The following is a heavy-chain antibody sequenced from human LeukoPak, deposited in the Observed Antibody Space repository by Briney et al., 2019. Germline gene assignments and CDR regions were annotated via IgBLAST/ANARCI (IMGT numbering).Heavy chain of an antibody. Sequence: GGSLRLSCAASGFTFSSYGMHWVRQAPGKGLEWVAFIRYDGSNKYYADSVKGRFTISRDNSKNTLYLQMNSLRAEDTAVYYCAKENRGYSYGYDVNFDYWGQGTLVTVSS. CDR2: IRYDGSNK. CDR3: AKENRGYSYGYDVNFDY. CDR1: GFTFSSYG. D-gene: IGHD5-18*01. V-gene: IGHV3-30*02. J-gene: IGHJ4*02.